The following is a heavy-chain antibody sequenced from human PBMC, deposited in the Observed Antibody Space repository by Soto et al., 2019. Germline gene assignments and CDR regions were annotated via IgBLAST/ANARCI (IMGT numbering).Heavy chain of an antibody. CDR3: ARGTVSSRLGGMDV. V-gene: IGHV1-2*02. J-gene: IGHJ6*02. D-gene: IGHD6-13*01. CDR2: INPNSGGT. CDR1: GYTFTGYY. Sequence: APVKVSCKASGYTFTGYYMHWVRQAPGQGLEWMGWINPNSGGTNYAQKFQGRVTMTRDTSISTAYMELSRLRSDDTAVYYCARGTVSSRLGGMDVWGQGTTVTVSS.